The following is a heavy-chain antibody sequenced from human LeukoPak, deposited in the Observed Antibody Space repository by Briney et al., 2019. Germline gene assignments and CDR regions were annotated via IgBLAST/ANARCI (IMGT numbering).Heavy chain of an antibody. Sequence: ASVKVSYKASGYTVTSYGISWGRQAAGQRLEGMGWISAYKGHTNYAQKRQRRDTMTTDTPTSTAYMELRSLRSDDRAVYYCARGRSIRYSGARGDAFDIWGQGTMVTVSS. D-gene: IGHD5-12*01. CDR2: ISAYKGHT. CDR3: ARGRSIRYSGARGDAFDI. V-gene: IGHV1-18*01. CDR1: GYTVTSYG. J-gene: IGHJ3*02.